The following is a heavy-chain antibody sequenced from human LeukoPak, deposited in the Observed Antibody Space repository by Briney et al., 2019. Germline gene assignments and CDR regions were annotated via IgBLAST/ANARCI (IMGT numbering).Heavy chain of an antibody. CDR3: ARDFFHGHCSGLTYFLLDS. J-gene: IGHJ4*02. V-gene: IGHV1-18*01. Sequence: GASVKVSCKASGYTFTSYGITWVRQAPGQGLEWMGWISAYNGNTNYAQKFQGRLTMTTDTSTNTAYMELRSLRPDDTAVYYCARDFFHGHCSGLTYFLLDSWGQGSLVTVSS. CDR2: ISAYNGNT. D-gene: IGHD2-15*01. CDR1: GYTFTSYG.